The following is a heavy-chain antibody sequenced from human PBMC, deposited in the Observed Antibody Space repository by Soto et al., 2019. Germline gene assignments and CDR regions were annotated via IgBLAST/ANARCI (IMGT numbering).Heavy chain of an antibody. CDR1: GYTFTSYY. CDR3: ARELRRAFYT. V-gene: IGHV1-46*01. J-gene: IGHJ3*02. Sequence: ASVKVSCKASGYTFTSYYMHWVRQAPRQGLEWMGIINPSGGSTSYAQKFQGRVTMTRDTSTSTAYMGLSSLRSDDTAVYYCARELRRAFYTWGQGTMVTVS. CDR2: INPSGGST.